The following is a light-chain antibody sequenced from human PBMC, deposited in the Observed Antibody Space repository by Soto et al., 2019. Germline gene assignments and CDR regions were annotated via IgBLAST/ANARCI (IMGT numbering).Light chain of an antibody. CDR2: RAS. Sequence: DIQMTQSPSTLSASVGDRVIITCRASQSISNYLAWYQQKPGTAPKLLIYRASSLESGVPSRFSGNGSGTDFTLTISSLQPDDFATYYCQQYNRYSAFGQGTKVDIK. CDR3: QQYNRYSA. CDR1: QSISNY. V-gene: IGKV1-5*03. J-gene: IGKJ1*01.